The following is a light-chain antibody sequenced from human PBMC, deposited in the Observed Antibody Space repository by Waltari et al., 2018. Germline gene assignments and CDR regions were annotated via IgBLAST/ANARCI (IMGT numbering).Light chain of an antibody. CDR3: QQSYSTLSSFT. CDR2: AAS. Sequence: DIQMTQSPSSLSASVGDRVTITCRASQSISSYLNWYQQKPGKAPKLLIYAASSLQSGVPSRFSGSGSGTDFTLTISSLQPEDFATDYCQQSYSTLSSFTFGPGTKVDIK. V-gene: IGKV1-39*01. CDR1: QSISSY. J-gene: IGKJ3*01.